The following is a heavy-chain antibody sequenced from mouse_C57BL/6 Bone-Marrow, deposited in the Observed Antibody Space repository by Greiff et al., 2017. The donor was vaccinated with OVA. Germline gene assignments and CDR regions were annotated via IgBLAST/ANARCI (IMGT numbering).Heavy chain of an antibody. CDR1: GYAFSSYW. D-gene: IGHD2-1*01. J-gene: IGHJ2*01. Sequence: QVQLQQSGAELVKPGASVKISCKASGYAFSSYWMNWVKQRPGKGLEWIGQIYPGDGDTNYNGKFKGKATLTAAKSSSTAYMQLSSLTSEDSAVYFWAIYYGNYEGYYFDYWGQGTTLTVSS. V-gene: IGHV1-80*01. CDR2: IYPGDGDT. CDR3: AIYYGNYEGYYFDY.